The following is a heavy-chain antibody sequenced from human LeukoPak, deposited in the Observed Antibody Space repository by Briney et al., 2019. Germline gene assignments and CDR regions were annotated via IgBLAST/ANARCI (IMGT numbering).Heavy chain of an antibody. CDR3: ARNQRRLDY. V-gene: IGHV3-7*01. J-gene: IGHJ4*02. CDR2: INQDGSEK. D-gene: IGHD1-14*01. CDR1: GFTFTTYW. Sequence: GGSLRLSCAASGFTFTTYWMSWVRRAPGKGLEVVANINQDGSEKYYVDSVKGRFTISRDNAKTSLYLQVNSLRAEDTAVYYCARNQRRLDYWGQGALVTVSS.